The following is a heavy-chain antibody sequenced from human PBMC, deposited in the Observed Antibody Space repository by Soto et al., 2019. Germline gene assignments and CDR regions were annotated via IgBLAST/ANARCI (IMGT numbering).Heavy chain of an antibody. D-gene: IGHD3-16*01. CDR1: GFTFSSYW. Sequence: EVQLVESGGGLVQPGGSLRLSCAASGFTFSSYWMHWVRQAPGKGLVWVSRTNEDGSTINYADSVKGRFTISRDNAKNTLYLEMNGRRAEDTAVYYCTRDMGGRGGYWGQGTLVTVSS. CDR3: TRDMGGRGGY. J-gene: IGHJ4*02. CDR2: TNEDGSTI. V-gene: IGHV3-74*01.